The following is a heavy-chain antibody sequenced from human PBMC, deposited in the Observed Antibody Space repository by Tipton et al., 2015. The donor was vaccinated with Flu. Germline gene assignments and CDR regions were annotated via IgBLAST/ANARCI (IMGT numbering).Heavy chain of an antibody. J-gene: IGHJ4*02. D-gene: IGHD2-2*01. CDR1: GGSISSYY. V-gene: IGHV4-4*08. CDR2: VHRTGIS. CDR3: ARDPSLGMPDYFDS. Sequence: PGLVKPSETLSLTCTVSGGSISSYYWGWIRQPPGKGLEWIGNVHRTGISYYKTSLKSRATISVDTSKNQLSLRLTSVTAADTAVYYCARDPSLGMPDYFDSWGQGILVTASS.